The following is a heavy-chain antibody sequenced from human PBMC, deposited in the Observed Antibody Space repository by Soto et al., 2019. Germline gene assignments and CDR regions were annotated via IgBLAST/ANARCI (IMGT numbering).Heavy chain of an antibody. J-gene: IGHJ4*02. CDR2: ISGDASST. Sequence: EVKVVESGGGLVQPGGTLRLSCAASGFTFSDNWMHWVRQPPGKGPVWVSRISGDASSTSYADSVKGRFTISRDSAKNTVYLQMDSLRVEDTAVYYCTRGGTRTTYWGGFDSWCQGTLVTVSS. CDR3: TRGGTRTTYWGGFDS. D-gene: IGHD7-27*01. V-gene: IGHV3-74*01. CDR1: GFTFSDNW.